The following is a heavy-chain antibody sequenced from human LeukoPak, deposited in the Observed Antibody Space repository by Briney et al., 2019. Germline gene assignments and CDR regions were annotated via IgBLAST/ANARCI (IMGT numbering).Heavy chain of an antibody. CDR2: ISGSGGST. V-gene: IGHV3-23*01. J-gene: IGHJ5*02. CDR1: GFTFSSYD. CDR3: AKEQQIPNWFDP. D-gene: IGHD6-13*01. Sequence: GSLTLSCAASGFTFSSYDMSWVRPAPGKGLEWVSAISGSGGSTYYADSVKGRFTISRDNSKNTLYLQMNSLRAEDTAVYYCAKEQQIPNWFDPWGQGTLVTVSS.